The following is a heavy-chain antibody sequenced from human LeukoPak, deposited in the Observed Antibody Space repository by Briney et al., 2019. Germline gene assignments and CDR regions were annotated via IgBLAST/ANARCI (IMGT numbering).Heavy chain of an antibody. Sequence: GASVKVSCKASGYTFTSYFMHWVRQAPGQGLEWMGIINPSGGSTSYAQKFQGRVTMTRDTSTSMVYMELTSLRSEDTAVYYCARDPEGSGCYFDYWGQGRVVTVSS. V-gene: IGHV1-46*01. CDR2: INPSGGST. D-gene: IGHD6-19*01. CDR3: ARDPEGSGCYFDY. J-gene: IGHJ4*02. CDR1: GYTFTSYF.